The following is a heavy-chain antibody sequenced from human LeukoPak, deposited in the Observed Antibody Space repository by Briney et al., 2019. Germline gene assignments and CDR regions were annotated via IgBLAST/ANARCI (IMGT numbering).Heavy chain of an antibody. Sequence: QPGGSLRLSCVASGFTFNKYEMNWVRQAPGKGLEWVSYISTSGSTKYYADSVKGRFTISSDNAKNSLYLQMNSLRAEDTAVYYCARGQLLRLEYFFDSWGQGTLVTVSS. CDR3: ARGQLLRLEYFFDS. CDR1: GFTFNKYE. D-gene: IGHD2-21*01. CDR2: ISTSGSTK. V-gene: IGHV3-48*03. J-gene: IGHJ4*02.